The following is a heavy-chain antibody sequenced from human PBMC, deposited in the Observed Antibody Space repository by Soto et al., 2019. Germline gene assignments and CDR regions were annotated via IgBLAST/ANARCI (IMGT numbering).Heavy chain of an antibody. CDR2: IYYRGST. Sequence: SETLSLSCTFSGGSISSGDYYWSWIRQPPGKGLEWIGYIYYRGSTYYNSSLKSRVTISVDTSKNQFSLKLRSVPAADTAEYYCARTNQLLRFNWFDPVGHRTLITVPS. D-gene: IGHD2-2*01. V-gene: IGHV4-30-4*01. CDR3: ARTNQLLRFNWFDP. CDR1: GGSISSGDYY. J-gene: IGHJ5*02.